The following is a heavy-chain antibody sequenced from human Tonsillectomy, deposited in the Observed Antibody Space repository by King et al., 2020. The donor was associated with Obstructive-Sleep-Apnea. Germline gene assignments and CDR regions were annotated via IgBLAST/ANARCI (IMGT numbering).Heavy chain of an antibody. CDR1: GFTFSSYG. D-gene: IGHD7-27*01. J-gene: IGHJ6*02. CDR3: AKDWAHWVYYYYGMDV. V-gene: IGHV3-30*18. CDR2: ISYDGSNK. Sequence: QLVQSGGGVVQPGRSLRLSCEASGFTFSSYGMHWVRQAPGKGLEWVAVISYDGSNKYYADSVKGRFTISRDNSKNTLYLQMNSLRAEDTAVYYCAKDWAHWVYYYYGMDVWGQGTTVTVSS.